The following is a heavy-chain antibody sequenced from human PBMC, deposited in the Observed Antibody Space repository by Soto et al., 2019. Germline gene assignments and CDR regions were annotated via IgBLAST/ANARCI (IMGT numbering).Heavy chain of an antibody. Sequence: SETLSLTCTVSGGSVSSGSYYWSWIRQPPGKGLEWIGYIYYSGSTNYNPSLKSLVTILVDTSKNQFSLKLSSVTAADTAVYYCAREIYYYDSSGYHYYFDYWGQGTLVTVSS. D-gene: IGHD3-22*01. CDR1: GGSVSSGSYY. CDR3: AREIYYYDSSGYHYYFDY. J-gene: IGHJ4*02. V-gene: IGHV4-61*01. CDR2: IYYSGST.